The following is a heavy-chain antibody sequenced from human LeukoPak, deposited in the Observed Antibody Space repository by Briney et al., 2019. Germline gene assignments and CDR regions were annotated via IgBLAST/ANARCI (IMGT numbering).Heavy chain of an antibody. D-gene: IGHD2-2*01. V-gene: IGHV1-2*02. CDR3: AVPGAVRRYYFDY. Sequence: PVASVKLSCKASGYTFTGYYMYWVRQAPGQGLEWIGWINPNSGRTNYAQKFQGRVTMTRDTSISTAYMELSRLRSDDTAVYYCAVPGAVRRYYFDYWGQGTLVTVSS. CDR1: GYTFTGYY. CDR2: INPNSGRT. J-gene: IGHJ4*02.